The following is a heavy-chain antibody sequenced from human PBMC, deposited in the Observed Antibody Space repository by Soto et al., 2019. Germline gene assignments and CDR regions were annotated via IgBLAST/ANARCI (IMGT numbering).Heavy chain of an antibody. V-gene: IGHV3-21*01. CDR1: GFTFSSYS. Sequence: EVQLVESGGGLVKPGGSLRLSCAASGFTFSSYSMNWVRQAPGKGLELVSSISSSSRNIYYADSVKGRFTISRDKAYNSLYLPMNTLRAEDTTVYYCAGDHTELCEPDPYLQHWGQGPLVTV. D-gene: IGHD1-1*01. CDR3: AGDHTELCEPDPYLQH. CDR2: ISSSSRNI. J-gene: IGHJ1*01.